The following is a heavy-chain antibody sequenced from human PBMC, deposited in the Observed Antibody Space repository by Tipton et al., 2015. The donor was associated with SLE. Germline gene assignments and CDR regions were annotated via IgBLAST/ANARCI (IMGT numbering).Heavy chain of an antibody. Sequence: SLRLSCAASGFTFSSFGMHWVRQAPGKGLEGVAFIRYDGTNKHNADSVKGRFTISRDNSKNTLSLQMNSLRDEDTAIYYCARDYGSGMDVWGQGTTVTVSS. CDR1: GFTFSSFG. D-gene: IGHD4-17*01. J-gene: IGHJ6*02. CDR3: ARDYGSGMDV. CDR2: IRYDGTNK. V-gene: IGHV3-30*02.